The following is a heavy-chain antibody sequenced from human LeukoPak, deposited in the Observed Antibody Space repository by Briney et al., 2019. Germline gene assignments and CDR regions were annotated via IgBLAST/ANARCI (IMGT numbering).Heavy chain of an antibody. J-gene: IGHJ4*02. V-gene: IGHV3-30-3*01. CDR1: GFTFSSYA. Sequence: PGGSLRLSCAASGFTFSSYAMHWVRRAPGKGLEWVAVISYDGSNKYYADSVKGRFTISRDNSKNTLYLQMNSLRAEDTAVYYCARIDYYDSSGSPPDYWGQGTLVTVSS. CDR3: ARIDYYDSSGSPPDY. CDR2: ISYDGSNK. D-gene: IGHD3-22*01.